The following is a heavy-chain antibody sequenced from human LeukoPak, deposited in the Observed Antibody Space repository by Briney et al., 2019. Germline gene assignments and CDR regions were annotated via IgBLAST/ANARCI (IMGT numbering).Heavy chain of an antibody. J-gene: IGHJ1*01. Sequence: PGKSLRLSCVASPLSPADYGMSWVRQAPGKGLEWVAGIDWSGDATSNSDSVKGRFTISSDNAKNSLYLQMTSLRAEDTAVYYCARDLSATWYSLGFWGQGTLVTVSS. D-gene: IGHD2-15*01. CDR3: ARDLSATWYSLGF. CDR2: IDWSGDAT. V-gene: IGHV3-20*04. CDR1: PLSPADYG.